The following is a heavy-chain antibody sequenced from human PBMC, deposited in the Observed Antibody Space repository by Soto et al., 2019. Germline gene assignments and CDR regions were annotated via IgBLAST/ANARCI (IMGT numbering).Heavy chain of an antibody. CDR3: ASGNSWYADS. CDR2: IVHLFDTP. Sequence: QVQLVQSGAEVKKPGSSVKVSCKASGDSFRTDGLTWVRQAPGQGLEWMGEIVHLFDTPTYAQKFQGRVTITADVSTSTAFLEVSRLRSYDTALYYCASGNSWYADSWGQGTLVTVSS. D-gene: IGHD6-13*01. CDR1: GDSFRTDG. J-gene: IGHJ4*02. V-gene: IGHV1-69*12.